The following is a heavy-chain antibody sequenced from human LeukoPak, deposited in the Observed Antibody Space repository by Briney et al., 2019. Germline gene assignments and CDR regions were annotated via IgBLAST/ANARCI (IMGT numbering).Heavy chain of an antibody. Sequence: GGSLRLSCAASQFGFSSYWMSWVRQAPGKGLEWVANIKRDGSEKYYVDSVKGRFTISRDNAKNSLHLQMNSLRTEDTAVYYCARRSGPIDYWGQGTLVTVSS. V-gene: IGHV3-7*05. CDR1: QFGFSSYW. CDR2: IKRDGSEK. J-gene: IGHJ4*02. CDR3: ARRSGPIDY. D-gene: IGHD2-8*02.